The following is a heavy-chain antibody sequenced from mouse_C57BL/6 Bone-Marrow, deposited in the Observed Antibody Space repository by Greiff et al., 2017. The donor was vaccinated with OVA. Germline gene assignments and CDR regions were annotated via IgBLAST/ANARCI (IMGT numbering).Heavy chain of an antibody. CDR3: AKIYYDYDGY. J-gene: IGHJ2*01. CDR1: GYTFTSYG. CDR2: IYPRSGNT. V-gene: IGHV1-81*01. D-gene: IGHD2-4*01. Sequence: VKLVESGAELARPGASVKLSCKASGYTFTSYGLSWVKQRTGQGLEWIGEIYPRSGNTYYNEKFKGKATLTADKSSSTAYMELRSLTSEDSAVYFCAKIYYDYDGYWGQGTTLTVSS.